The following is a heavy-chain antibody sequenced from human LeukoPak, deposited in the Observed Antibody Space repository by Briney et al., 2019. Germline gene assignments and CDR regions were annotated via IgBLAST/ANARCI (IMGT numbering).Heavy chain of an antibody. V-gene: IGHV3-48*02. CDR1: GFTFSDYS. CDR3: AREGYYGAFDI. CDR2: IGANSAI. D-gene: IGHD3-10*01. J-gene: IGHJ3*02. Sequence: GGSLRLSCAASGFTFSDYSMNWVRQAPGKGLEWVSYIGANSAIYYADSVKGRFTISRDNAKNSLSLQMNNLRDDDTAVYYCAREGYYGAFDIWGQGTMVTVSS.